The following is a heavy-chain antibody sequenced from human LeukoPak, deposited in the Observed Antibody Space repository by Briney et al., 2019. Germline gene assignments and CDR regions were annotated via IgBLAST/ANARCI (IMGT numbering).Heavy chain of an antibody. CDR2: MSGSGSST. V-gene: IGHV3-23*01. CDR1: GFTFKTYA. Sequence: PGGSLRLSCAASGFTFKTYAMNWVRQVPGKGPEWVSSMSGSGSSTDYADSVKGRFTISRDNSKNTLYLQMNSLRAEDPALYYCAKDAQGLVRGGIYFDFWGQGSLVTVSS. J-gene: IGHJ4*02. CDR3: AKDAQGLVRGGIYFDF. D-gene: IGHD6-19*01.